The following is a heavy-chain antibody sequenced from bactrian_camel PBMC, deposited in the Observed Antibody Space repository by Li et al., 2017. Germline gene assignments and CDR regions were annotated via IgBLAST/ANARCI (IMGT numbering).Heavy chain of an antibody. CDR1: GDTYSSYC. V-gene: IGHV3-3*01. J-gene: IGHJ4*01. CDR2: IDPDGT. CDR3: RQEKANVCPTRRYSVL. D-gene: IGHD3*01. Sequence: GGSVQGGGSLRLSCAASGDTYSSYCVGWFRQAPGKEREEIATIDPDGTRYADSVKGRFTLSEDVAADTTYLQMNNLRILPCTTVRQEKANVCPTRRYSVLGERGPRSPSP.